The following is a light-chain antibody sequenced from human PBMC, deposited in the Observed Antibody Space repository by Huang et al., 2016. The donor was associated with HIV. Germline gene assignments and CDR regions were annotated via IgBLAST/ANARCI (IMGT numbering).Light chain of an antibody. J-gene: IGKJ1*01. V-gene: IGKV3-15*01. CDR3: QQYNNWPRT. CDR1: QSVSSN. Sequence: EIVMTQSPATLSVSPGERATRLCRDSQSVSSNLAWYQQKPGQAPRLLIYGASIRATGIPCRFSCSGSGTEFTLTISSLQSEYFAVYYCQQYNNWPRTFGQGTKVEIK. CDR2: GAS.